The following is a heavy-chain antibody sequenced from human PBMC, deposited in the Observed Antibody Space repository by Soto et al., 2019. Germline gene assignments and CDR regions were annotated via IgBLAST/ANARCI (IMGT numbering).Heavy chain of an antibody. V-gene: IGHV4-30-2*01. Sequence: KPSETLSLTCAVSGGSISSGGYSWSWIRQPPGKGLEWIGYIYHSGSTYYNPSLKSRVTISVDRSKNQFSLKLSSVTAADTAVYFCAREGNLGRWIQPLDSWGQGTLVTVYS. J-gene: IGHJ4*02. CDR3: AREGNLGRWIQPLDS. CDR1: GGSISSGGYS. CDR2: IYHSGST. D-gene: IGHD2-2*03.